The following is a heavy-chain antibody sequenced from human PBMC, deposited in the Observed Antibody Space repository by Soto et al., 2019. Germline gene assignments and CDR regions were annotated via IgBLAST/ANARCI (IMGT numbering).Heavy chain of an antibody. CDR2: ISGSGGST. CDR3: AKDYYYDSSGYFGAFDI. Sequence: EVQLLESGGGLVQPGGSLRLSCAASGFTFSSYAMSWVRQAPGKGLEWVSAISGSGGSTYYADSVKGRFTISRDNSKNTLYLQMNSLSAEDTAVYYCAKDYYYDSSGYFGAFDIWGQGTMVTVSS. CDR1: GFTFSSYA. V-gene: IGHV3-23*01. J-gene: IGHJ3*02. D-gene: IGHD3-22*01.